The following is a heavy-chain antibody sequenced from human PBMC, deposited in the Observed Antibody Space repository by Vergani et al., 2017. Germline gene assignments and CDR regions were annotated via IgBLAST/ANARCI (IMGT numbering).Heavy chain of an antibody. CDR1: GYTFNAFY. CDR3: AREPLHNIRKQLDS. V-gene: IGHV1-2*02. J-gene: IGHJ4*02. D-gene: IGHD2/OR15-2a*01. CDR2: LNPATGDT. Sequence: QVRLVQSGTEVKKPGASVRISCKASGYTFNAFYIHWLRQTPGQGPEWMGWLNPATGDTNNAQKFQGRITMTRDTSITTGYMDLSSLKSDDTAVYFCAREPLHNIRKQLDSWGQGTLVTVSS.